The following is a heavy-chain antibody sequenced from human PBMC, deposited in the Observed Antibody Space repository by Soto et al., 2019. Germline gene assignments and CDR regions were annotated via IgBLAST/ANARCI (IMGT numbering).Heavy chain of an antibody. CDR3: ARWSGFGEDY. CDR2: IRQDGSAT. J-gene: IGHJ4*02. D-gene: IGHD3-3*01. V-gene: IGHV3-7*01. Sequence: VHLMESGGGLVQPGGSLRLSCEASGFNFGNYWMSWVRQAPGMGLQWVANIRQDGSATYYVDSVKGRFTISRDNPKNSLYLQLNILRADDTGVYYCARWSGFGEDYWGQGTLVTVSS. CDR1: GFNFGNYW.